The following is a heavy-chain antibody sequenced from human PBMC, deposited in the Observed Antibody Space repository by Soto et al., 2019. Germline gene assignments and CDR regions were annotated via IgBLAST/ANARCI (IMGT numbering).Heavy chain of an antibody. D-gene: IGHD4-17*01. Sequence: ASVKVSCKASGGTFSSYTISWVRQAPGQGLEWMEWINPNTGATNYAQKFQGWVTLTRDTSVTTAYMEVSRLTSGDTAVYFCARSVTTHLAADFWGQGTLVTVS. CDR1: GGTFSSYT. CDR2: INPNTGAT. CDR3: ARSVTTHLAADF. V-gene: IGHV1-2*04. J-gene: IGHJ4*02.